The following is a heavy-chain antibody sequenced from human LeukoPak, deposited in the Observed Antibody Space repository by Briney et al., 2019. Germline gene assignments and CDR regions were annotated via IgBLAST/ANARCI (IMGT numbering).Heavy chain of an antibody. CDR2: ICCDGNGK. Sequence: PGGSLRLSCAASRFTFTDYGMHWVRQPPGKGLEWVALICCDGNGKYYADSVKGRFTISRDNSKNTLYLQMNSLRAEDTAVYYCARGWCGGGSCYYFDHWGQGTLVTVSS. V-gene: IGHV3-33*01. CDR3: ARGWCGGGSCYYFDH. J-gene: IGHJ4*02. D-gene: IGHD2-15*01. CDR1: RFTFTDYG.